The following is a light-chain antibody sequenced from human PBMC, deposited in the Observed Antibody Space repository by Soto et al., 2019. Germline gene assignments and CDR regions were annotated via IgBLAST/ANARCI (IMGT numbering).Light chain of an antibody. Sequence: EIVMTQSPATLSVSTGERATLSCRASQSVSSNLAWYQQKPGQAPRLLIYGASTRATGIPGRFSGSGSGTEFTLTISSLQSEDFAVYYCQQYDNWPLTFGGGTKVDIK. V-gene: IGKV3-15*01. CDR1: QSVSSN. CDR3: QQYDNWPLT. CDR2: GAS. J-gene: IGKJ4*01.